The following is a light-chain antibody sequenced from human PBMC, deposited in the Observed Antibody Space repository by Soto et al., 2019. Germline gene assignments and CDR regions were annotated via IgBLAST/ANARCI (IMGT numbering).Light chain of an antibody. V-gene: IGKV3-11*01. CDR1: QSVSSY. J-gene: IGKJ2*01. Sequence: EIVLTQSPATLSLSPGERATLSCRASQSVSSYLAWYQQKPGQAPRLLIYDASNRATGIPARFSGSGSGTDFKLTISSLEPEYFAVYYGQQRSNWPSAFGQGTKLEIK. CDR3: QQRSNWPSA. CDR2: DAS.